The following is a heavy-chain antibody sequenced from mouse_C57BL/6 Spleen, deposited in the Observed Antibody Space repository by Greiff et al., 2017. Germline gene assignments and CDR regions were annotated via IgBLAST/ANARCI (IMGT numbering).Heavy chain of an antibody. CDR2: ISSGSSTI. CDR3: ARSGSLDY. J-gene: IGHJ2*01. D-gene: IGHD1-1*01. Sequence: EVMLVESGGGLVKPGGSLKLSCAASGFTFSDYGMHWVRQAPEKGLEWVAYISSGSSTIYYADTVKGRFIISRDNAKNTLFLQMTSLRSEDTAMYYCARSGSLDYWGQGTTLTVSS. V-gene: IGHV5-17*01. CDR1: GFTFSDYG.